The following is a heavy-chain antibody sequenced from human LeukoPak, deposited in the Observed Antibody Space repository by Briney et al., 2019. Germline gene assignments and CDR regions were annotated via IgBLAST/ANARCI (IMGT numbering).Heavy chain of an antibody. J-gene: IGHJ4*02. CDR2: INPNSGGP. Sequence: ASVKVSCKASGYTFTGYYMHWVRQAPGQGLEWMGRINPNSGGPNYAQKCQGRVTMTRDTSISTAYMGLSRLRYDDTDVYYCARDARDSRSSYTNFDYCGQGTVVTVSS. V-gene: IGHV1-2*05. CDR3: ARDARDSRSSYTNFDY. D-gene: IGHD6-6*01. CDR1: GYTFTGYY.